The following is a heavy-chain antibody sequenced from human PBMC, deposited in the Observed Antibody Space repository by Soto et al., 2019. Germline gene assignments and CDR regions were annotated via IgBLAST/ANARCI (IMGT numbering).Heavy chain of an antibody. CDR3: ARTRMGPNEEYCSSASCYGFDY. J-gene: IGHJ4*02. V-gene: IGHV1-69*13. D-gene: IGHD2-2*01. CDR1: GGTFSSYA. Sequence: VASVKVSCKASGGTFSSYAISWVRQAPGQGLEWMGGIIPSFGTANYAQKFQGRVTITADESTSTAYMELSSLRSEDTAVYYCARTRMGPNEEYCSSASCYGFDYWGQGTLVTVSS. CDR2: IIPSFGTA.